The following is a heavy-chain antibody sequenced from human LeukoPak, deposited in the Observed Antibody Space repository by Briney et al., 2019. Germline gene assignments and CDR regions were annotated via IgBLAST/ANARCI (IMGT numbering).Heavy chain of an antibody. CDR2: IKQDGSEK. D-gene: IGHD3-3*01. V-gene: IGHV3-7*01. CDR1: GFTFSSYW. CDR3: ARDSPDYDFWSGYYTPFDY. Sequence: GGSLRLSCIASGFTFSSYWMSWVRQAPGKGLEWVANIKQDGSEKYYVDSVKGRFTISRDNAKNSLYLQMNSLRAEDTAVYYCARDSPDYDFWSGYYTPFDYWGQGTLVTVSS. J-gene: IGHJ4*02.